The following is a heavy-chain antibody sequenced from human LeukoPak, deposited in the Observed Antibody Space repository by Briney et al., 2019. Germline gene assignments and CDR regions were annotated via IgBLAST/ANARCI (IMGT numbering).Heavy chain of an antibody. CDR1: GGTFSSYP. Sequence: SVKVSCKASGGTFSSYPISWVRQAPGQGLEWMGGIIPIFGKANYAQKFQGRVTITTDESTSTAYMELSSLRSEDTAVYYCARDTYRYCSSTSCHSFDYWGQGTLVTVSS. V-gene: IGHV1-69*05. D-gene: IGHD2-2*01. J-gene: IGHJ4*02. CDR2: IIPIFGKA. CDR3: ARDTYRYCSSTSCHSFDY.